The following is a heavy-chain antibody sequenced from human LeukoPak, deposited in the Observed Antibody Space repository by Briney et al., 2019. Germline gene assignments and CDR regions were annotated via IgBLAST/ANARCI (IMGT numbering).Heavy chain of an antibody. V-gene: IGHV1-2*02. Sequence: ASVKVSCKASGYTFTGYYMHWVRQAPGQGLEWMGWINSNSGDRRYARDFQGRITLTRDTSFSTAYMELSSLRSDDTAVYYCARYTVYDYIWGSMHWGQGTLVTVSS. J-gene: IGHJ4*02. D-gene: IGHD3-16*01. CDR2: INSNSGDR. CDR1: GYTFTGYY. CDR3: ARYTVYDYIWGSMH.